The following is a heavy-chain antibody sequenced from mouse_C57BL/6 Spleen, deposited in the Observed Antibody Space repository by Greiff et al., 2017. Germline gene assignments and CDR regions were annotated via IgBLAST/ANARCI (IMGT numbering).Heavy chain of an antibody. V-gene: IGHV6-3*01. CDR2: IRLKSDNYAT. CDR1: GFTFRNYW. D-gene: IGHD2-5*01. J-gene: IGHJ3*01. CDR3: TEGSNYVFFAY. Sequence: EVKLMESGGGLVQPGGSMKLSCVASGFTFRNYWMNWVRQSPEKGLEWVAQIRLKSDNYATHYAESVKGRFTISRDDSKSSVYLQMNNLRAEDTGIYYCTEGSNYVFFAYWGQGTLVTVSA.